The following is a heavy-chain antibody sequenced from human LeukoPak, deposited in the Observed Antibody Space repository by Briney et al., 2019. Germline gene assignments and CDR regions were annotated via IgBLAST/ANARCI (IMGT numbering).Heavy chain of an antibody. CDR1: GFTFSSDW. Sequence: GGSLRLSCPASGFTFSSDWMSWVRQAPGKGMDWVANIKQEGTEKYHVNSVKGSLTISRDKAKNSLSLQKNGVIAEATGVYDGAREVRGLFNYWGQGTLVTVSS. V-gene: IGHV3-7*01. CDR3: AREVRGLFNY. D-gene: IGHD3-10*01. CDR2: IKQEGTEK. J-gene: IGHJ4*02.